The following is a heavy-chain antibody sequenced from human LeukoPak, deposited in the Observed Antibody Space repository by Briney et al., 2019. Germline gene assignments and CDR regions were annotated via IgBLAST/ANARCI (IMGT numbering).Heavy chain of an antibody. Sequence: GGSLRLSCAASGFTFSSSAMSWVRQAPGKGLEWISSITDSGDGTYYADSVKGRFTISRNDSRNTLYLQMNSLRAEDTAVYYCAKDSPVATRWGQGTLVTVSS. CDR1: GFTFSSSA. D-gene: IGHD2-15*01. V-gene: IGHV3-23*01. CDR3: AKDSPVATR. CDR2: ITDSGDGT. J-gene: IGHJ4*02.